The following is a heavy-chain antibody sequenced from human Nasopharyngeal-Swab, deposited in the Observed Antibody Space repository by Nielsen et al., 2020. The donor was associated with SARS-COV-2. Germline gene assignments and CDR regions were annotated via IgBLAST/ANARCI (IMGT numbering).Heavy chain of an antibody. V-gene: IGHV1-69*06. CDR2: ILPIFGTA. D-gene: IGHD3-16*02. J-gene: IGHJ4*02. Sequence: SVKVSCKASGGTFSSYAISWVRHAPGQGLEWMGGILPIFGTANYAQKFQGRVTITADKSTSTAYMALSSLRSEDTAVYYCARNPVDYDYVWGSYRYRTFDYWGQGTLVTVSS. CDR1: GGTFSSYA. CDR3: ARNPVDYDYVWGSYRYRTFDY.